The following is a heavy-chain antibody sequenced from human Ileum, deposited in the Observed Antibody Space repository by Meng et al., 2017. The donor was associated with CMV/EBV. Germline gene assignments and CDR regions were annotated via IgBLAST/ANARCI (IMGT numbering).Heavy chain of an antibody. CDR1: GDSINNSSDS. CDR2: VYYRGNT. Sequence: ASGDSINNSSDSWAWIRQSPGRGLEWIGSVYYRGNTYYNPSLKSRVTISVDTSKNQFSLNLRSVTAADTAMYYCARDHDFWSVAFDYWGQGTLVTVS. V-gene: IGHV4-39*07. D-gene: IGHD3-3*01. J-gene: IGHJ4*02. CDR3: ARDHDFWSVAFDY.